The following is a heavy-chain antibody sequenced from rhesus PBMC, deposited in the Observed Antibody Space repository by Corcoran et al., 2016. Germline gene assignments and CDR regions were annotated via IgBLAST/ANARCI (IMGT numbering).Heavy chain of an antibody. D-gene: IGHD4-17*01. CDR2: IKNKGDGGEE. CDR1: GFTFSNYW. CDR3: TRAPPPMAGGFDY. J-gene: IGHJ4*01. V-gene: IGHV3-16*01. Sequence: EVQLVESGGGLVQPGGSLRLSCAASGFTFSNYWMSWVRQSLGEGLEWVGRIKNKGDGGEEEDGEWGKDRFNISRGVSKNTLYLQMNSLKTEETAVYYCTRAPPPMAGGFDYWGQGVLVTVSS.